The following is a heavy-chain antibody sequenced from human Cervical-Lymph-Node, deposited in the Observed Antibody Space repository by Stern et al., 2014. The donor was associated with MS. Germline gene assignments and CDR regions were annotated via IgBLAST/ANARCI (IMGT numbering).Heavy chain of an antibody. Sequence: VQLVESGGGVVKPGRSLRLSCAASGFTFSNYGMHWVRRAPGKGLEGLAVIWYDGNKKYYADSVKGRFTISRDNSKNTLFLQMSSLTAEDTALYYCARGNWNYEGMGYWGQGTLVTVSS. CDR2: IWYDGNKK. V-gene: IGHV3-33*01. J-gene: IGHJ4*02. D-gene: IGHD1-7*01. CDR1: GFTFSNYG. CDR3: ARGNWNYEGMGY.